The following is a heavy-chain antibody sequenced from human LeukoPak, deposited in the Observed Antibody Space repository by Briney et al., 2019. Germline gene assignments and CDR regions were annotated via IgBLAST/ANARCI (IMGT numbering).Heavy chain of an antibody. Sequence: ASVKVSCKASGYTFTNYGVSWVRQAPGKGLEWVANIKQDGSEKYYVDSVKGRFTISRDNAKNSLYLQMNSLRAEDTAVYYCASSVSSTFFDYWGQGTLVTVSS. CDR2: IKQDGSEK. CDR3: ASSVSSTFFDY. CDR1: GYTFTNYG. J-gene: IGHJ4*02. V-gene: IGHV3-7*01. D-gene: IGHD5/OR15-5a*01.